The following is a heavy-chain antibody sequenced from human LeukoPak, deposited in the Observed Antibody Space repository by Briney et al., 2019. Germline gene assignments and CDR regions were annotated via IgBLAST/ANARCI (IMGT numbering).Heavy chain of an antibody. V-gene: IGHV3-7*01. D-gene: IGHD3-22*01. CDR1: GLTFSSYW. CDR2: IKQDGSEK. Sequence: GGSLRLYCAATGLTFSSYWMSWVRQAPGRGLEWVANIKQDGSEKYYVDSVKGRFTISRDNAKNSLYLQMNSLRAEDTAVYYCARRGSSGYYYYYWGQGTLVTVSS. CDR3: ARRGSSGYYYYY. J-gene: IGHJ4*02.